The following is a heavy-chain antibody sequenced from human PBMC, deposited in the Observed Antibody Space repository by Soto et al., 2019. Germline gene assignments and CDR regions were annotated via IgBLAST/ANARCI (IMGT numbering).Heavy chain of an antibody. CDR3: ARRSSGWYDYHYYMDV. CDR2: INHSGST. J-gene: IGHJ6*03. CDR1: GGSFSGYY. Sequence: SETLSLTCAVYGGSFSGYYWSWIRQPPGKGLEWIGEINHSGSTNYNPSLKSRVTISVDTSKNQFSLKLSSVTAADTAVYYCARRSSGWYDYHYYMDVWGKGTTVTVSS. V-gene: IGHV4-34*01. D-gene: IGHD6-19*01.